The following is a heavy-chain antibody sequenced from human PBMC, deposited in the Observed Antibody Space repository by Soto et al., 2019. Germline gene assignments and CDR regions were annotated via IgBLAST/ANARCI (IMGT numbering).Heavy chain of an antibody. V-gene: IGHV1-18*01. CDR2: ISAYNGNT. CDR3: ARDHSDIVVVVAATLPPLDAFDI. Sequence: ASVKVSCKASGYTFTSYGISRVRQAPGQGLEWMGWISAYNGNTNYAQKLQGRVTMTTDTSTSTAYMELRSLRSDDTAVYYCARDHSDIVVVVAATLPPLDAFDIWGQGTMVTVSS. J-gene: IGHJ3*02. CDR1: GYTFTSYG. D-gene: IGHD2-15*01.